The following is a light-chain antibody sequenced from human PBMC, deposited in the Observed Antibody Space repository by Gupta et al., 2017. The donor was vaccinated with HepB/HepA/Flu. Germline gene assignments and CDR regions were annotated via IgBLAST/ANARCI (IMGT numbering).Light chain of an antibody. V-gene: IGLV3-1*01. J-gene: IGLJ2*01. CDR1: KLGDKY. CDR3: QAWDSSTETVV. CDR2: QDS. Sequence: SYELTQPPSVSVSPGQTASITCSGDKLGDKYACWYQQKPGQSPVLVIYQDSKRPSGIPERFSGSNSGNTATLTISGTQAMDEADYYCQAWDSSTETVVFGGGIKLTVL.